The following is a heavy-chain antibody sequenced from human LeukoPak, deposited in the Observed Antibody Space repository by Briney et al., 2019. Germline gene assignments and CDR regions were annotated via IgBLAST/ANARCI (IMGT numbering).Heavy chain of an antibody. CDR2: IIPIFGTA. J-gene: IGHJ4*02. CDR3: ARDHAFNYYGSGSYPRGYFDY. V-gene: IGHV1-69*05. Sequence: SSVRVSCKASGGTFSSYAISWVRQAPGQGLEWMGRIIPIFGTANYAQKFQGRVTITTDESTSTAYMELSSLRSEDTAVYYCARDHAFNYYGSGSYPRGYFDYWGQGTLVTVSS. D-gene: IGHD3-10*01. CDR1: GGTFSSYA.